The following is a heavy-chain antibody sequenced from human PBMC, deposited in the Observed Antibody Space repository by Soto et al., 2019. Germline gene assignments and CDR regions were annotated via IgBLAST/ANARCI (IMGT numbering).Heavy chain of an antibody. CDR3: VKDKWYNNTWYLDY. CDR2: INSDGSST. V-gene: IGHV3-74*01. D-gene: IGHD6-13*01. J-gene: IGHJ4*02. CDR1: GFTFSSYW. Sequence: PGGSLRLSCAASGFTFSSYWMHWVRQAPGKGLVWVSRINSDGSSTSYADSVKGRFTISRDNAKNSLSLQMNSLRPEDTALYYCVKDKWYNNTWYLDYWGQGTLVTVSS.